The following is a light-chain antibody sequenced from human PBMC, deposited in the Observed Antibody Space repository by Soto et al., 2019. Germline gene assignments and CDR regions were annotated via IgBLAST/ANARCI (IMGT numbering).Light chain of an antibody. J-gene: IGKJ1*01. Sequence: DIQLTHSPSTLSASVGDRVTITCRASQDINDWLAWYQQKPGNAPKFLIYDASTLQSGVPSRFSGSGSGTEFTLTISSLQPDDFATYYCQQYNSYSFGQGTKVDIK. V-gene: IGKV1-5*01. CDR3: QQYNSYS. CDR1: QDINDW. CDR2: DAS.